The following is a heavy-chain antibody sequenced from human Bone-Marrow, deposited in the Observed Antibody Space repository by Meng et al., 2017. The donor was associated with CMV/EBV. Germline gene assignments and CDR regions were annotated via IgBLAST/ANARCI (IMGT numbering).Heavy chain of an antibody. CDR2: ISWNSGSI. D-gene: IGHD2-2*01. Sequence: GGSLRLSCAASGFTFDDYAMHWVRQAPGKGLEWVSGISWNSGSIGYADSVKGRFTISRDNAKNSLYLQMNSLRAEDTALYYCAKGDVVVQAARYGMDVWGRGTTVTVSS. CDR3: AKGDVVVQAARYGMDV. V-gene: IGHV3-9*01. J-gene: IGHJ6*02. CDR1: GFTFDDYA.